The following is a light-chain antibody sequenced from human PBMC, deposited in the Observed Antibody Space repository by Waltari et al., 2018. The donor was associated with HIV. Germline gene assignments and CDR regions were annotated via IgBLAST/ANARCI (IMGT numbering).Light chain of an antibody. Sequence: QSVLTQPPSVSGAPGPRVTISCPGNSSKIGAGYDVHWYHQRPVITPKLLIYGDSIRPSGVPDLVSGSKSCTSASLAITGLQAEDEADYYCQSYDSSRSGFWVFGGGTKLTVL. CDR3: QSYDSSRSGFWV. J-gene: IGLJ3*02. V-gene: IGLV1-40*01. CDR1: SSKIGAGYD. CDR2: GDS.